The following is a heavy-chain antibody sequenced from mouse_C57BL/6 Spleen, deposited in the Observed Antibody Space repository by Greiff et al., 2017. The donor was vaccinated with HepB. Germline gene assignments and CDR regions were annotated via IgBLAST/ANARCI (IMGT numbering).Heavy chain of an antibody. CDR1: GYTFTSYW. D-gene: IGHD1-1*01. CDR3: ARETVVATWRYFDY. V-gene: IGHV1-7*01. J-gene: IGHJ2*01. Sequence: VQLQESGAELAKPGASVKLSCKASGYTFTSYWMHWVKQRPGQGLEWIGYINPSSGYTKYNQKFKDKVTLTADKSSSTAYMQLSSLTYEDSAVYYCARETVVATWRYFDYWGQGTTLTVSS. CDR2: INPSSGYT.